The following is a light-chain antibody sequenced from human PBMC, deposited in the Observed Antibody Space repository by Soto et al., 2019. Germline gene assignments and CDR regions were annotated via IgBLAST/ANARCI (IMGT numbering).Light chain of an antibody. CDR2: YGR. V-gene: IGLV3-21*04. CDR3: QVWDSSSDPAVV. J-gene: IGLJ2*01. CDR1: KIGSKS. Sequence: SSELTQPPSVSVAPGKTARITCGGNKIGSKSVHWYQQKPGQAPVLVIYYGRDRPSGIPERFSGSNSGNTATLTISRVEAGDDADYYCQVWDSSSDPAVVFGGGTKLTVL.